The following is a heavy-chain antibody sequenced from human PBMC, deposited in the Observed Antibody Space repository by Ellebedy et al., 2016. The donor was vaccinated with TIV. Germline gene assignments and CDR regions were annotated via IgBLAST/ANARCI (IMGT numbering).Heavy chain of an antibody. D-gene: IGHD3-10*01. Sequence: PGGSLRLSCAASGFTFRNYAMSWVRQAPGKGLEWVSAISGSNGDTFYADSVKGRFTISRDNTKTPLYLQMNSLRAEDTAVYYCAKDSVLTMVRGTQFDNWGQGTLVIVSS. CDR1: GFTFRNYA. J-gene: IGHJ4*02. V-gene: IGHV3-23*01. CDR3: AKDSVLTMVRGTQFDN. CDR2: ISGSNGDT.